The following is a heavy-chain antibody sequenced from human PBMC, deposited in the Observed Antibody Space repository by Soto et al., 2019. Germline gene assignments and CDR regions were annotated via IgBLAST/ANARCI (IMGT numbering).Heavy chain of an antibody. CDR3: ARASWDDVSGHYYMDV. D-gene: IGHD1-1*01. Sequence: QVQLQLSGPGLVTPSQTLSLTCAISGDSVSSNSAGWNWIRQTPSRGLEWLGRTYYRSKWYFNYAVSVESRITINPDTSKNQFSLQLSSVTPDDTAVYYCARASWDDVSGHYYMDVWGKGTTVTVSS. CDR2: TYYRSKWYF. V-gene: IGHV6-1*01. J-gene: IGHJ6*03. CDR1: GDSVSSNSAG.